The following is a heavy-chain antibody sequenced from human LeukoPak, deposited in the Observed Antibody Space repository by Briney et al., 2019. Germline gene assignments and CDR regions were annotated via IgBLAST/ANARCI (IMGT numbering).Heavy chain of an antibody. V-gene: IGHV3-21*01. CDR3: AREVATIILALVAFDI. Sequence: GGSLRLSCAASGFTFSSYSMSWVRQAPGKGLEWVSSISSSSSYIYYADSVKGRFTISRDNAKNSLYLQMNSLRAEDTAVYYCAREVATIILALVAFDIWGQGTMVTVSS. D-gene: IGHD5-12*01. CDR2: ISSSSSYI. CDR1: GFTFSSYS. J-gene: IGHJ3*02.